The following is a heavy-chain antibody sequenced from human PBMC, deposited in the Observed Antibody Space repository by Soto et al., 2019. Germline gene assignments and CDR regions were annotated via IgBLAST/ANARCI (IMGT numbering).Heavy chain of an antibody. Sequence: QVQLVESGGGVVQPGRSLRLSCAASGFTFSSYGMHWVRQAPGKGLEWVAVISDDGSNKYYADSLKGRFTISRDNSKNTLYLQMNSLRSEDTAVYYCAKEWVYDTSGWSFDYWGQRTLVTVSS. CDR1: GFTFSSYG. D-gene: IGHD3-22*01. CDR3: AKEWVYDTSGWSFDY. CDR2: ISDDGSNK. J-gene: IGHJ4*02. V-gene: IGHV3-30*18.